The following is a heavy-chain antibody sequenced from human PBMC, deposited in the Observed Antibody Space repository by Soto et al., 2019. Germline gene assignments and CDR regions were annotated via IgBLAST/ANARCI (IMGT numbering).Heavy chain of an antibody. V-gene: IGHV2-5*01. CDR3: AHLARVTIFGVNNWFDP. CDR2: IYWNDDK. Sequence: QITLKESGPPLVKPTQTLTLTCTFSGFSLSTSGVGVGWIRQPPGKALEWLALIYWNDDKRYSPSLKSRLTITKDTSKNQVVLTMTNMDPVDTATYYCAHLARVTIFGVNNWFDPWGQGTLVTVSS. CDR1: GFSLSTSGVG. J-gene: IGHJ5*02. D-gene: IGHD3-3*01.